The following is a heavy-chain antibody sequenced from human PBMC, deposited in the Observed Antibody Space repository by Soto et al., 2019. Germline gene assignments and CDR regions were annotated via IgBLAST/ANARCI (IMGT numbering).Heavy chain of an antibody. J-gene: IGHJ6*03. V-gene: IGHV3-23*01. CDR1: GFTFSSYA. Sequence: GGSLRLSCAASGFTFSSYAMSWVRQAPGKGLEWVSAISGSGGSTYYADSVKGRFTISRDNSKNTLYLQMNSLRAEDTAVYYCAKYLRFRVTPSNYYYMDVWGKGTTVTVSS. D-gene: IGHD4-4*01. CDR2: ISGSGGST. CDR3: AKYLRFRVTPSNYYYMDV.